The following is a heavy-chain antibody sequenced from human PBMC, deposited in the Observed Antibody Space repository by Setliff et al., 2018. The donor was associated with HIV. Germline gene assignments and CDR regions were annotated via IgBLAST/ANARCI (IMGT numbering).Heavy chain of an antibody. CDR1: GGAIINYD. V-gene: IGHV4-4*07. D-gene: IGHD5-12*01. CDR3: ARDNHGFPVD. CDR2: IFGSGVT. J-gene: IGHJ4*02. Sequence: TSETLSLTCNVSGGAIINYDWTWVRQPAGKGLEWIGRIFGSGVTNYNTSLESRLTMSLDTSRNHLSLRLRSVTAADTAIYYCARDNHGFPVDWGQGTLVTVSS.